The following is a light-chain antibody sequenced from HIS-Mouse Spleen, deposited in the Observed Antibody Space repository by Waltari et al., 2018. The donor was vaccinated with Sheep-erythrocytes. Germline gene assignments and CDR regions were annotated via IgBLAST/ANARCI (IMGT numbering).Light chain of an antibody. J-gene: IGLJ3*02. CDR1: SSEVGGYNP. Sequence: QSALTQPASVSGSPGPSIPIPCTGTSSEVGGYNPFPWYQPHPGKAPNLMIYEGSKRPSGVSNRFSGSKSGNTASLTISGLQAEDEADYYCCSYAGSSTPWVFGGGTKLTVL. CDR2: EGS. V-gene: IGLV2-23*01. CDR3: CSYAGSSTPWV.